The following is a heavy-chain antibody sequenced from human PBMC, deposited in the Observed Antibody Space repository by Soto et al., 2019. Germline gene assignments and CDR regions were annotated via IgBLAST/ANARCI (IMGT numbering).Heavy chain of an antibody. CDR1: GGSISSYY. V-gene: IGHV4-59*08. D-gene: IGHD2-15*01. Sequence: ETLSLTCTVSGGSISSYYWSWIRQPPGKGLEWIGYMYYGGRTNYNPSLKSRVTISVDTSKMQVSLRLSSVTAADTAVYFCARGTPSPLIVRSSRGPWFDPWGQGTLVTVSS. J-gene: IGHJ5*02. CDR3: ARGTPSPLIVRSSRGPWFDP. CDR2: MYYGGRT.